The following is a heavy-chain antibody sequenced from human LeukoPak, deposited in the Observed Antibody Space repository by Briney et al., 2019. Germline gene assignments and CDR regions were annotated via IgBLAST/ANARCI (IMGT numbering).Heavy chain of an antibody. D-gene: IGHD3-10*01. CDR1: GSSISSGDYY. CDR3: ARGRRLLWFGKDWFDP. V-gene: IGHV4-30-4*01. CDR2: IYYSGST. J-gene: IGHJ5*02. Sequence: SETLSLTCTVSGSSISSGDYYWSWVRQPPVKGLEWIGYIYYSGSTYYNPSLNSRVTISVATSKNQFSLKLSSVTAADTAVYYCARGRRLLWFGKDWFDPWGQGTLVTVSS.